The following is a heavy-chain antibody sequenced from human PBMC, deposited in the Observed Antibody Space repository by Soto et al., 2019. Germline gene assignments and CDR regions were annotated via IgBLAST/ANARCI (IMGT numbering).Heavy chain of an antibody. CDR3: TRSAYMDV. CDR2: ISSGSSTI. Sequence: SLRLSCAASGFTFSSYSMNWVRQAPGKGLEWVSYISSGSSTIYYADSVKGRFTISRDNAKNSLYLQMDSLRAEDTAVYYATRSAYMDVWGTGTTVNVS. J-gene: IGHJ6*03. V-gene: IGHV3-48*01. D-gene: IGHD2-2*01. CDR1: GFTFSSYS.